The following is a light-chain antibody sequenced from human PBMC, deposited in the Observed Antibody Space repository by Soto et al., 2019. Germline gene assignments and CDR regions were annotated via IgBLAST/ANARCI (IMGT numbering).Light chain of an antibody. V-gene: IGLV1-51*01. CDR3: GTCHSSLSTHVV. Sequence: QSVLTQPPSVSAAPGQKVTISCSGSSSNIGNNYVSWYQQLPGTAPKLLIYDNNKRPSGIPDRFSGSKSGTSATLDITGLQTGDEADYYCGTCHSSLSTHVVFGGGTKVTVL. J-gene: IGLJ2*01. CDR1: SSNIGNNY. CDR2: DNN.